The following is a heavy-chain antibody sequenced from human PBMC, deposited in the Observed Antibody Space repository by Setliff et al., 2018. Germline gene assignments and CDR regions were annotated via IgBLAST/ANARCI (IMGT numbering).Heavy chain of an antibody. Sequence: GGSLRLSCVMSGFSLNMYSMTWVRQAPGKGLEWVANINHDGTEQSYVESVKGRFSMSRDNAKNSLYLQMNSLRAEDTAVYYCASNPGDSSGYWDYWGQGTQVTVSS. CDR3: ASNPGDSSGYWDY. CDR2: INHDGTEQ. J-gene: IGHJ4*02. V-gene: IGHV3-7*01. CDR1: GFSLNMYS. D-gene: IGHD3-22*01.